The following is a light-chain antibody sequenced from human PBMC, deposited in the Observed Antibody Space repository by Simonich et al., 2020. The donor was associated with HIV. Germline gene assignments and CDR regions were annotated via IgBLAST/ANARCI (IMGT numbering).Light chain of an antibody. CDR2: WAS. CDR1: QSVLYSSNNKNY. V-gene: IGKV4-1*01. J-gene: IGKJ2*01. CDR3: QQCHTHPHT. Sequence: DIVMTQSPDSLAVSLGERATINCKSSQSVLYSSNNKNYLAWYQQKPGPPSKLLMYWASTRESGVPDRFSGSGSGTDFTLTISSLQAEDVAVYFCQQCHTHPHTFGQGTKLEIK.